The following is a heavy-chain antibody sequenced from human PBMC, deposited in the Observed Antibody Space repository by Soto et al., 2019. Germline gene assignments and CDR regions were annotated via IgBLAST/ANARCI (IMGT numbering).Heavy chain of an antibody. CDR1: GFTFSNNW. V-gene: IGHV3-7*05. Sequence: GGSLRLSCTASGFTFSNNWMTWVRQPPAKGLEWVANIKPDGSEQYYVDSVKGRFTISRDNTRDSLYLHMNGLRPDDTAVYYCASGRSTAYWGQGTLVTVSS. J-gene: IGHJ4*02. CDR3: ASGRSTAY. CDR2: IKPDGSEQ.